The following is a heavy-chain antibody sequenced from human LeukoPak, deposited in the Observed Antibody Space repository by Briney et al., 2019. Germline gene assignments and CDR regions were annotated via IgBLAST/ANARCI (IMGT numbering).Heavy chain of an antibody. J-gene: IGHJ4*02. CDR2: VSASGGGT. Sequence: PGGSLRLSCAASGFIFRNHAMNWVRQAPGQGLEWVSGVSASGGGTFNTDSVKGRFSISRDNSKNTLYMEMNSLRPEDTALYYCAKSLGNQGVIDYWGQGTLVTVSS. CDR3: AKSLGNQGVIDY. V-gene: IGHV3-23*01. D-gene: IGHD3-10*01. CDR1: GFIFRNHA.